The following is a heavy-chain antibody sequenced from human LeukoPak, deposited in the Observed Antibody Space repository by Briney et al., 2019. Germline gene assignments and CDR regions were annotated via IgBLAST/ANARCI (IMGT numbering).Heavy chain of an antibody. Sequence: ASVKVSCKASGYTFTGYYMHWVRQAPGQGLEWMGWINPNSGGTNYAQKFQGGVTMTRDTSISTAYMELSRLRSDDTAVYYCAISSSWYRGFDYWGQGTLVTVSS. CDR3: AISSSWYRGFDY. V-gene: IGHV1-2*02. J-gene: IGHJ4*02. CDR1: GYTFTGYY. D-gene: IGHD6-13*01. CDR2: INPNSGGT.